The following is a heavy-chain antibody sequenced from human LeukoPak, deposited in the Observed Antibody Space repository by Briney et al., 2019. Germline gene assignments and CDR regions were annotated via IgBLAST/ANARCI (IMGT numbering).Heavy chain of an antibody. V-gene: IGHV1-69*04. CDR2: IIPILGIA. D-gene: IGHD6-19*01. CDR3: ARGSMDSSGFGGANQYYFDY. Sequence: ASVKVSCKASGGTFSSYAISWVRQAPGQGLEWMGRIIPILGIANYAQKFQGRFRITADKPPSTAYMELSSLRSEDTAVYYCARGSMDSSGFGGANQYYFDYWGQGTLVTVSS. CDR1: GGTFSSYA. J-gene: IGHJ4*02.